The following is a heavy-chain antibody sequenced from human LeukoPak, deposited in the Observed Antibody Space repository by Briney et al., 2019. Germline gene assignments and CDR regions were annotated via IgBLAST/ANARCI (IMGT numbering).Heavy chain of an antibody. Sequence: AGGSLRLSCAVSGFTFSFYWMSWVRQAPGKGLEWVANIQQDGSEQNYVDSVKGRFTISRDNAKNSLFLQMNSLRAEDTAVYYCARGWDSSSNWFDPWGQGTLVTVSS. J-gene: IGHJ5*02. V-gene: IGHV3-7*02. CDR3: ARGWDSSSNWFDP. D-gene: IGHD6-6*01. CDR1: GFTFSFYW. CDR2: IQQDGSEQ.